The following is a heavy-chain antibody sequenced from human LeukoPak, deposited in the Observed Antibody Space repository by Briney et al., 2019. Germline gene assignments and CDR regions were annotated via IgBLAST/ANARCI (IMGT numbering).Heavy chain of an antibody. V-gene: IGHV4-4*07. Sequence: PSETLSLTCTVSGGSTINYFRSWIRQPAGKGLEWIGHIYTSGTTHYNPSLKNRVTISLDTSKSQFSLQLNSVTAADTAVYYCAGAEGSGSGAYTLDYWGQGILVTVSS. CDR3: AGAEGSGSGAYTLDY. CDR1: GGSTINYF. CDR2: IYTSGTT. D-gene: IGHD3-10*01. J-gene: IGHJ4*02.